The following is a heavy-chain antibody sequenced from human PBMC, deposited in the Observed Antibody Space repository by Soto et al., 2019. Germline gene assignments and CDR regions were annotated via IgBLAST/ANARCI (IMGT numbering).Heavy chain of an antibody. D-gene: IGHD4-4*01. V-gene: IGHV3-74*01. Sequence: GGSLRLSCAASGFTFSTYWMHWVRQAPGKGLVWVSAIKNDGTRTSYADSVRGRFTISRDNAKNTLYLQMNSLRAEDTAVYYCAKSRVTTFYYYGMDVWGQGTTVTVSS. CDR1: GFTFSTYW. CDR3: AKSRVTTFYYYGMDV. J-gene: IGHJ6*02. CDR2: IKNDGTRT.